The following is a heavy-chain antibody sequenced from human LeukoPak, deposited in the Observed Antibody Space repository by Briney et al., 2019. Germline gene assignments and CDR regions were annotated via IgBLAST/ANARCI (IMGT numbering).Heavy chain of an antibody. J-gene: IGHJ5*02. CDR3: ARVVLYYYDSSGLFDP. D-gene: IGHD3-22*01. V-gene: IGHV4-39*07. CDR2: IYYSGST. CDR1: GGSISSSSYY. Sequence: SETLSLTCTVSGGSISSSSYYWGWVRQPPGRGLERIGSIYYSGSTYYNPSLKSRVTISVDTSKNQFSLKLSSVTAADTAVYYCARVVLYYYDSSGLFDPWGQGTLVTVSS.